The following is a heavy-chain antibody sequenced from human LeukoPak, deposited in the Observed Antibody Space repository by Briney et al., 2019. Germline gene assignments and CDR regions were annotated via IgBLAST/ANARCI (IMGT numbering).Heavy chain of an antibody. CDR3: TSWGDTTAEYFQR. J-gene: IGHJ1*01. V-gene: IGHV3-7*01. CDR1: GFSFSDYW. CDR2: IKEDGSAR. D-gene: IGHD2-21*02. Sequence: PGGSLRLSCAASGFSFSDYWMSWVRQSPEKGLEWVANIKEDGSARYYVDSVKGRFTISRDNAQNSMYLQMNSLRVEDTAVYYCTSWGDTTAEYFQRWGQGTLVTVSS.